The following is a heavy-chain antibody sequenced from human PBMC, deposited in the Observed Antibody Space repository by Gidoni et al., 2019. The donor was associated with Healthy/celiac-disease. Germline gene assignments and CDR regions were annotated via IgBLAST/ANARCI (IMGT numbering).Heavy chain of an antibody. V-gene: IGHV3-30-3*01. CDR2: ISYDGSNK. CDR3: ARDRGGSYPLSFDY. J-gene: IGHJ4*02. D-gene: IGHD1-26*01. CDR1: GFPFSSYA. Sequence: QVQLVESGVGVVQPGRSLSLSCAASGFPFSSYAMHWVRQAPGKGLEWVAVISYDGSNKYYADSVKGRFTISRDNSKNTLYLQMNSLRAEDTAVYYCARDRGGSYPLSFDYWGQGTLVTVSS.